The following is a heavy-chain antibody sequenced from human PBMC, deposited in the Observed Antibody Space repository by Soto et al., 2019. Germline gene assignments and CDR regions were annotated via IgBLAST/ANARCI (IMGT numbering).Heavy chain of an antibody. V-gene: IGHV4-39*01. CDR3: ARHTRNQFDP. J-gene: IGHJ5*02. Sequence: SETLSLTCTVSGDSMTSSSYYWGWIRQPPGKGLEWIGSIYYSERTSYNSGSTYYSPSLKSRVTISGDTSKGQFSLKLSSMTAADTAVYYCARHTRNQFDPWGQGTLVTVSS. CDR1: GDSMTSSSYY. CDR2: IYYSERTSYNSGST.